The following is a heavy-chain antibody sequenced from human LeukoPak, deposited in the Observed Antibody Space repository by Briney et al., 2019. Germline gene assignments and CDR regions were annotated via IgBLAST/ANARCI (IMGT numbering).Heavy chain of an antibody. Sequence: SETLSLTCTVSGGSISNSIYYWGWIRQPPGKGLEWIGSIYYSGSTYYNPSLKSRVTISVDTSKNQFPLKLSSVTAADTAVYYCARHYYDSSGYYPDYWGQGTLVTVSS. CDR2: IYYSGST. CDR1: GGSISNSIYY. D-gene: IGHD3-22*01. V-gene: IGHV4-39*01. J-gene: IGHJ4*02. CDR3: ARHYYDSSGYYPDY.